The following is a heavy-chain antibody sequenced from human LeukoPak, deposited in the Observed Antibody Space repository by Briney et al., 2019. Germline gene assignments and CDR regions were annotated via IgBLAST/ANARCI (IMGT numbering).Heavy chain of an antibody. Sequence: ASVKVSCKASGYTFTSYGFSWVRQAPGQGLEWMGWISAYNGNTNYAQKLQGRVTMTTDTSTSTAYMELRSLRSDDTAVYYCAREDCSGGSCYLNWFDPWGQGTLVTVSS. D-gene: IGHD2-15*01. CDR1: GYTFTSYG. J-gene: IGHJ5*02. V-gene: IGHV1-18*01. CDR2: ISAYNGNT. CDR3: AREDCSGGSCYLNWFDP.